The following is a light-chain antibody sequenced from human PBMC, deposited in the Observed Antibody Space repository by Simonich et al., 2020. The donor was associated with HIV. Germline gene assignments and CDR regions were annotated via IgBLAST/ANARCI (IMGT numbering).Light chain of an antibody. J-gene: IGLJ3*02. V-gene: IGLV3-10*01. CDR2: EDT. CDR3: YSTDSSANHRV. CDR1: ALSKKY. Sequence: SFELTQPSSVSVSTGQTAKITCSGDALSKKYAFWYQQKSGQAPVLVIFEDTKRPSGIPERFSGSSSGTVATLTISGAQVEDEADYYCYSTDSSANHRVFGGGSKLTVL.